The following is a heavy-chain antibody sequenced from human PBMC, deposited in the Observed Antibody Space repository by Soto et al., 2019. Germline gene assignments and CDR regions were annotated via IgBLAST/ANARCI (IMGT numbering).Heavy chain of an antibody. Sequence: PGGSLRLSCAASGFTFSSYAMSWVRQAPGKGLEWVSAISGSGGSTYYADSVKGRFTISRDNSKNTLYLQMNSLRAEDTAVYYCAKANCCSYYYYYYMDVWGKGTTVTVSS. CDR2: ISGSGGST. J-gene: IGHJ6*03. V-gene: IGHV3-23*01. D-gene: IGHD2-2*01. CDR3: AKANCCSYYYYYYMDV. CDR1: GFTFSSYA.